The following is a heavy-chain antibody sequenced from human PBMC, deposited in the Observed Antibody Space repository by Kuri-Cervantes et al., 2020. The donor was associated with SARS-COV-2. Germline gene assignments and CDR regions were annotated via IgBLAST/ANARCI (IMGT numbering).Heavy chain of an antibody. CDR1: GFTFSAYT. J-gene: IGHJ6*03. V-gene: IGHV3-21*01. Sequence: GSLKISCGASGFTFSAYTMNWVRQAPGKALEWISSISGSRSYIYYADSVRGRFTISRDNAKNSLFLQVNSLRVEDTAVYYCARVAGEGPIYYYYMDVWGKGTTVTVSS. CDR3: ARVAGEGPIYYYYMDV. CDR2: ISGSRSYI. D-gene: IGHD2-21*01.